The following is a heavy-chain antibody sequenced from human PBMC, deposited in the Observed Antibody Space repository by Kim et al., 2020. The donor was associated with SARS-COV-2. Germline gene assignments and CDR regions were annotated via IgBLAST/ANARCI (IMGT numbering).Heavy chain of an antibody. D-gene: IGHD3-10*01. CDR3: ARSDSHGSGSLPFDA. J-gene: IGHJ3*01. CDR1: GGSIASGVYY. Sequence: SETLSLTCTVSGGSIASGVYYWSWIRQHPERRLEWIGYIYYTETTYYNPSLRSRVIMSVDTSKNQFSLNLTSVTAADTAVYFCARSDSHGSGSLPFDA. V-gene: IGHV4-31*03. CDR2: IYYTETT.